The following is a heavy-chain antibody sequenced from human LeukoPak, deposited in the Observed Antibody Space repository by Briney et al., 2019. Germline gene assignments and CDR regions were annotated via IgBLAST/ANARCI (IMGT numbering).Heavy chain of an antibody. J-gene: IGHJ4*02. Sequence: GGSLRLSCAACGFIYSSCAMSWVRQPPGKGLEWVSAISGSGGSTYYTDSVKGRFTISRDNSKNTLYLQVNRLKAGDTAVDYCEKDGYNILTGTDWGQGTLVTVSS. CDR1: GFIYSSCA. CDR3: EKDGYNILTGTD. V-gene: IGHV3-23*01. CDR2: ISGSGGST. D-gene: IGHD3-9*01.